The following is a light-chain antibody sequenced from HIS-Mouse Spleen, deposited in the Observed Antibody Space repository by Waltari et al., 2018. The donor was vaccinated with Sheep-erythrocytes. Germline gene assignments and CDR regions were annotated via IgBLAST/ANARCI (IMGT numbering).Light chain of an antibody. J-gene: IGLJ3*02. CDR2: QDS. V-gene: IGLV3-1*01. CDR3: QAWDSSSWV. Sequence: SYELTQPPSVSVSPGQPASLTCSGDKLGEKYACWYQQKPGQSPVLVIYQDSKRPSGIPLRFSGSNSGNTATLTISGTQAMDEADYYCQAWDSSSWVFGGGTKLTVL. CDR1: KLGEKY.